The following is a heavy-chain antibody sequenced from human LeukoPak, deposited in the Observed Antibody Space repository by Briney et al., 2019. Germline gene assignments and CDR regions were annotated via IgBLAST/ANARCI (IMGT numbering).Heavy chain of an antibody. D-gene: IGHD6-13*01. V-gene: IGHV4-34*01. Sequence: SETLSLTCAVYGGSFSTYYWTWIRQPPKKGLDWIREINHSGSTSYNPSLKSRVTVSVDSSKNQSSLKLSSVTAADTAVYYCARGLGSWYNYWGQGTLVTVSS. CDR2: INHSGST. J-gene: IGHJ4*02. CDR1: GGSFSTYY. CDR3: ARGLGSWYNY.